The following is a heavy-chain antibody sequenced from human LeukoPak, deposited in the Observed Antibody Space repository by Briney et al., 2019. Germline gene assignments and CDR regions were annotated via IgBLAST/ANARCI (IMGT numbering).Heavy chain of an antibody. CDR1: GYTFTSYG. V-gene: IGHV1-18*01. J-gene: IGHJ6*03. CDR3: ARAHSGYDWWDHNYYYYMDI. Sequence: ASVKVSCKASGYTFTSYGISWVRQAPGQGLEWMGWISAYNGNTNYAQKLQGRVTMTTDTSTSTAYMELRSLRSDDTAVYYCARAHSGYDWWDHNYYYYMDIWGRGTTVTISS. CDR2: ISAYNGNT. D-gene: IGHD5-12*01.